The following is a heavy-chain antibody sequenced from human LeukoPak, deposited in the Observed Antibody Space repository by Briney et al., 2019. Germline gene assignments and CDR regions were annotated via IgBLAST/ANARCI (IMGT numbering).Heavy chain of an antibody. V-gene: IGHV3-21*01. CDR1: GFTFNIYS. CDR2: ISGTSNYI. Sequence: GGSLRLSCAASGFTFNIYSTNWVRQAPGKGLEWVSSISGTSNYIYYAASVKGRFTISRDSAKNSLYLHMNSLRAEDTAVYYCASLPDYGDYGDAFDIWGQGTMVTVSS. CDR3: ASLPDYGDYGDAFDI. D-gene: IGHD4-17*01. J-gene: IGHJ3*02.